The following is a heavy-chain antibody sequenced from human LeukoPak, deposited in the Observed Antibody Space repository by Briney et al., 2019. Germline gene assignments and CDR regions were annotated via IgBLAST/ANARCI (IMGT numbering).Heavy chain of an antibody. V-gene: IGHV1-46*01. CDR3: ASLRSGDYEGFDY. CDR1: GYTFTSYY. Sequence: ASVKASCKASGYTFTSYYMHWVRQAPGQGLEWMGIINPSGGRTSYAQKFQGRVTMTRDTSTGTVYMELSSLRSEDTAVYYCASLRSGDYEGFDYWGQGTLVTVSS. CDR2: INPSGGRT. D-gene: IGHD2-21*02. J-gene: IGHJ4*02.